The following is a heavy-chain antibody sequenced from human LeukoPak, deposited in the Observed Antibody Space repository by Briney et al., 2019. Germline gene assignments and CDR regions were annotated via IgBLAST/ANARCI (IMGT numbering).Heavy chain of an antibody. D-gene: IGHD3-22*01. J-gene: IGHJ4*02. CDR3: ARSSDLPDHYYDSSGYYSASPWFDY. CDR2: IYYSGST. V-gene: IGHV4-59*08. Sequence: SETLSLTCTVSGGSISSYYWSWIRQPPGKGLEWIGYIYYSGSTNYNPSLKSRVTISVDTSKNQFSLKLSSVTAADTAVYYCARSSDLPDHYYDSSGYYSASPWFDYWGQGTLVTVSS. CDR1: GGSISSYY.